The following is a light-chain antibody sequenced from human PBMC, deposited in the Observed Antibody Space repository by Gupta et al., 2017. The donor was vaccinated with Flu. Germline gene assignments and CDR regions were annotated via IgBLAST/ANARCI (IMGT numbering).Light chain of an antibody. J-gene: IGKJ1*01. Sequence: GTLSLSPGERATLSCRASQSVSSNYLAWYQQKPGQAPRLLIYGASSGATGIPDRFSGSGSGTDFTLTISRLEPEDFAMYYCQQYGSSPQTFGQGTKVEIK. V-gene: IGKV3-20*01. CDR1: QSVSSNY. CDR3: QQYGSSPQT. CDR2: GAS.